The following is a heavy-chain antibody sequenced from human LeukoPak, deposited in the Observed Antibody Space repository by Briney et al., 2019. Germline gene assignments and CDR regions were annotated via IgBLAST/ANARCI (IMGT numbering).Heavy chain of an antibody. CDR1: GFTFSSYG. CDR3: ARDPYSGSYGNYYYYFMDV. V-gene: IGHV3-33*08. J-gene: IGHJ6*03. CDR2: ISYDGSNK. D-gene: IGHD1-26*01. Sequence: GGSLRLSCAASGFTFSSYGMHWVRQAPGKGLEWVAVISYDGSNKYYADSVKGRFTISSDNSKNTLYLQMNSLRAEDTAVYYCARDPYSGSYGNYYYYFMDVWGKGTTVTISS.